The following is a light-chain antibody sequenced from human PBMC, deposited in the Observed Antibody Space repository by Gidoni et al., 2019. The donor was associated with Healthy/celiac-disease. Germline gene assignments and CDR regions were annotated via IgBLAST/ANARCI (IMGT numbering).Light chain of an antibody. CDR2: WAS. CDR1: QSVLYSSNNKNY. J-gene: IGKJ1*01. V-gene: IGKV4-1*01. CDR3: QQYYSTPLT. Sequence: DIVMTQSPDSLAVSLGERATINCKSSQSVLYSSNNKNYLAWYQQKPGQPPKLLIYWASTRESGVPGRFGGSGSGTDFTLTISSLQAEDVAVYYCQQYYSTPLTFGQGTKVEIK.